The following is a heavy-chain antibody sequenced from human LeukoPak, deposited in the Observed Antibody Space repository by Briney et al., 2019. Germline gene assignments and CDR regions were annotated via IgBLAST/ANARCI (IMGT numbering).Heavy chain of an antibody. CDR3: ARDGRAGSLFAY. J-gene: IGHJ4*02. CDR1: SGSISGYY. D-gene: IGHD6-19*01. CDR2: ISYSGST. V-gene: IGHV4-59*01. Sequence: PSETLSLTCTVSSGSISGYYWSWIRQPPGKGLEWVGYISYSGSTNYNPSLKSRVTISVDTSKNQFSLKLSSVTAADTAIYYCARDGRAGSLFAYWGQGTLVTVSS.